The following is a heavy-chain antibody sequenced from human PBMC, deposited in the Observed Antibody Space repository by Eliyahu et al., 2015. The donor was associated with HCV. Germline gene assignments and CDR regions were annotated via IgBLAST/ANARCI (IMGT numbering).Heavy chain of an antibody. CDR3: ARDLGTDVVVVAGAFDI. D-gene: IGHD2-15*01. CDR1: GGSISSYY. J-gene: IGHJ3*02. V-gene: IGHV4-59*01. CDR2: IYYSGST. Sequence: QVQLQESGPGLVKPSETLSLTCTVSGGSISSYYWSWIRQPPGKGLEWIGYIYYSGSTNHHPSLKSRVTISVDTSKNQFSLKLSSVTAADTAVYYCARDLGTDVVVVAGAFDIWGQGTMVTVSS.